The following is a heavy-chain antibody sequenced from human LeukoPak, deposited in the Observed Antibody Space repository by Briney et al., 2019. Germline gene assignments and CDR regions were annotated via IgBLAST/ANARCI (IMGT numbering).Heavy chain of an antibody. CDR2: IGGSGSFI. J-gene: IGHJ4*02. CDR1: GFTFSTYS. D-gene: IGHD2-2*03. CDR3: AKNPNGYCSSSSCFFDY. Sequence: GGSLRLSCAGSGFTFSTYSIKWVRQAPGKGLEWVSHIGGSGSFIYYADSVKGRFTIYRDNAKNSVYLQMNSLRAEDAAVYYCAKNPNGYCSSSSCFFDYWGQGTLVTVSS. V-gene: IGHV3-21*04.